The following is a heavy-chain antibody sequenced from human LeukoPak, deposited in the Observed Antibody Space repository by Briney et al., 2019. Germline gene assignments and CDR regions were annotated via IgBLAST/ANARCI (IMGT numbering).Heavy chain of an antibody. CDR1: GGSFSGYY. CDR3: ARGVVVVAATAFGFDP. D-gene: IGHD2-15*01. V-gene: IGHV4-34*01. J-gene: IGHJ5*02. CDR2: INHSGST. Sequence: PSETLSLTCAVYGGSFSGYYWSWIRQPPGKGLEWIGEINHSGSTNYNPSLKSRVTISVDTSKNQFSLKLSSVTAADTAVYYCARGVVVVAATAFGFDPWGQGTLVTVSS.